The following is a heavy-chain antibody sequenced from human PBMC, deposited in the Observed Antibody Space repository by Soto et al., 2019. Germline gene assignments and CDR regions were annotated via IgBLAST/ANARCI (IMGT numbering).Heavy chain of an antibody. Sequence: GESLKISCKGSGYSFTSYWIGWVRQMPGKGLEWMGIIYPGDSDTRYSPSFQGQVTISADKSISTAYLQWSSLKASDTAMYYCARLRSYGRYYYYYGMDVWGQGTTVTVSS. V-gene: IGHV5-51*01. CDR1: GYSFTSYW. CDR3: ARLRSYGRYYYYYGMDV. J-gene: IGHJ6*02. D-gene: IGHD5-18*01. CDR2: IYPGDSDT.